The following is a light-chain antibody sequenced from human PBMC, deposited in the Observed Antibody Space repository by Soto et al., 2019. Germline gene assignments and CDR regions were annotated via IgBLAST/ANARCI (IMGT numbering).Light chain of an antibody. V-gene: IGKV1-39*01. CDR3: QQSYTSIT. Sequence: DIQMAQCPSTLSGSVGDRVTITCRASQSISSYLNWYQQKPGKAPKLLIYTASNLQSGVPSRFSGSGSGTDFTLTISSLQPEDFATYYCQQSYTSITFGQGTRLEIK. J-gene: IGKJ5*01. CDR2: TAS. CDR1: QSISSY.